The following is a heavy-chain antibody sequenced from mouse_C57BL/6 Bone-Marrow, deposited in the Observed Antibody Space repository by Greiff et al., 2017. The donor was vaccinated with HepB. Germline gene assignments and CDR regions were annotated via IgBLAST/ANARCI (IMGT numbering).Heavy chain of an antibody. CDR1: GYTFTDYY. J-gene: IGHJ1*03. Sequence: EVQLQQSGPELVKPGASVKISCKASGYTFTDYYMNWVKQSHGKSLEWIGDINPNNGGTSYNQKYKGKATLTVDKSSSTAYMELRSLTSEDSAVYYCARKPATTVVPDWYFDVWGTGTTVTVSS. CDR2: INPNNGGT. V-gene: IGHV1-26*01. CDR3: ARKPATTVVPDWYFDV. D-gene: IGHD1-1*01.